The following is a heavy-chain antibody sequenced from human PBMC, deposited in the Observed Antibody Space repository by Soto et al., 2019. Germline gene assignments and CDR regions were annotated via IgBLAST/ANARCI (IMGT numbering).Heavy chain of an antibody. CDR3: ASDPVYCGGDCYYY. Sequence: SETLSLTCTVSGGSISSGDCYWSWIRQPPGKGLEWIGYIYYSGSTYYNPSLKSRVTISVDTSKNQFSLKLSSVTAADTAVYYCASDPVYCGGDCYYYWGQGTLVTVSS. CDR1: GGSISSGDCY. D-gene: IGHD2-21*02. V-gene: IGHV4-30-4*01. CDR2: IYYSGST. J-gene: IGHJ4*02.